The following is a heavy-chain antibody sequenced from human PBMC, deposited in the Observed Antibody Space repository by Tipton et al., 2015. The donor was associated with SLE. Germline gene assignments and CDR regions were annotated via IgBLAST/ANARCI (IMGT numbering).Heavy chain of an antibody. V-gene: IGHV4-59*11. J-gene: IGHJ4*02. CDR2: IYYSGST. D-gene: IGHD6-19*01. CDR3: AREKSLSSGWNFDY. CDR1: GGSISSHY. Sequence: TLSLTCTVSGGSISSHYWSWIRQPPGKGLEWIGYIYYSGSTNYNPSLKSRVTISVDTSKNQFSLKLSSVTAADTAVYYCAREKSLSSGWNFDYWGQGTLVTVSS.